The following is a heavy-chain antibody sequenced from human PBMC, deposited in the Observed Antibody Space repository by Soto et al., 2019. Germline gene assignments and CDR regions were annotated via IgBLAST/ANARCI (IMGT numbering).Heavy chain of an antibody. Sequence: QVQLVQSGAEVKKPGASVKVSCKASGYTFTSYDISWVRQAPGQGLEWMGWISTYSGNTNYAQKFPGRVTMTTDTSTGTAYMDLRSLRYDDTAVYYCAREATDGWFDPWGQGTLVTVSS. V-gene: IGHV1-18*01. J-gene: IGHJ5*02. CDR3: AREATDGWFDP. CDR2: ISTYSGNT. CDR1: GYTFTSYD.